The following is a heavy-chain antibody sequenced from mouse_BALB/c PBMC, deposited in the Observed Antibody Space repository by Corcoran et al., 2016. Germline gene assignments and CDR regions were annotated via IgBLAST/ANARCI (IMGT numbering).Heavy chain of an antibody. CDR1: GYSFTGYT. CDR3: ARDYYGSSYVFAY. V-gene: IGHV1-18*01. Sequence: EVQLQQSVPELVKPGASMKISCKASGYSFTGYTMSWVKQSHGKNLEWIGLINPYNGGTSYNQKFKGKATLTVDKSSSTSYMELLSLTSEDSAVYYCARDYYGSSYVFAYWGQRTLVTVSA. J-gene: IGHJ3*01. D-gene: IGHD1-1*01. CDR2: INPYNGGT.